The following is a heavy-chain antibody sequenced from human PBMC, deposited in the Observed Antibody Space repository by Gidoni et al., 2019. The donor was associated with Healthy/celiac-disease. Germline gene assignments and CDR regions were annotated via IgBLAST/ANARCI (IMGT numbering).Heavy chain of an antibody. V-gene: IGHV3-15*01. J-gene: IGHJ4*02. CDR3: TTDMSSRDGYIDHFDY. CDR1: GLTFSNAW. D-gene: IGHD5-12*01. CDR2: IKSKTDGGTT. Sequence: EVQLVESGGGLVKPGGSLRLSCAASGLTFSNAWMSWVRQAPGKGLEWVGRIKSKTDGGTTDYAAPVKGRFTISRDDSKNTLYLQMNSLKTEDTAVYYCTTDMSSRDGYIDHFDYWGQGTLVTVSS.